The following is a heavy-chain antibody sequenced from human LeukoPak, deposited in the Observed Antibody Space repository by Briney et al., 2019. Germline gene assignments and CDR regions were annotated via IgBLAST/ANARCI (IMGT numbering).Heavy chain of an antibody. V-gene: IGHV3-66*01. D-gene: IGHD3-22*01. CDR2: IYSDGST. CDR1: GFTVSSNY. Sequence: GGSLRLSCSASGFTVSSNYMSWVRQAPGKGLEWVSIIYSDGSTYYADSVKGRFTISRDNAKNSLYLQMNSLRAEDTAVYYCARDRFVYYYDSSGYYPDAFDIWGQGTMVTVSS. CDR3: ARDRFVYYYDSSGYYPDAFDI. J-gene: IGHJ3*02.